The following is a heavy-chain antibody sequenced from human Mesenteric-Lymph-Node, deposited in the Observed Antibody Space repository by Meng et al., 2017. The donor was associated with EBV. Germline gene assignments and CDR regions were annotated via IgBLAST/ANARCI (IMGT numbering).Heavy chain of an antibody. CDR3: ARIRSIWGTYQNYYFDS. CDR1: GGSFSGFY. Sequence: QGQLKAGGAGLLKPSETLSLNGAVYGGSFSGFYWTWIRQSPGRDLEWIGEINHSGFSKYNPSLKSRLTISLDTSKNQVSLTLGSVTAADTAVYYCARIRSIWGTYQNYYFDSWGQGTLVTVSS. J-gene: IGHJ4*02. D-gene: IGHD3-16*02. CDR2: INHSGFS. V-gene: IGHV4-34*01.